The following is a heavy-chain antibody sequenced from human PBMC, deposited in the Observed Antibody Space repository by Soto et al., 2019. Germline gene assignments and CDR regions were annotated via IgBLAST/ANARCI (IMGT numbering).Heavy chain of an antibody. V-gene: IGHV3-48*02. J-gene: IGHJ5*02. CDR1: GFTFSSYA. CDR3: ARDAIGDATNWFDP. Sequence: GGSLRLSCAASGFTFSSYAMNWVRQSPGKGLEWVSYISMSGTTMFYADSVKGRFTISRDNAKKSLFLQTNSLRDEDTAMYYCARDAIGDATNWFDPWGQGTLVTVSS. CDR2: ISMSGTTM.